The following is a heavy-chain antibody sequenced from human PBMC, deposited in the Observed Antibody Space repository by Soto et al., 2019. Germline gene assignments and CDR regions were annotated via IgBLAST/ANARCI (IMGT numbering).Heavy chain of an antibody. Sequence: EVQLLESGGGLVQPGGSLRLSCAASGFTFSSYAMSWVRQAPGQGLEWVSAISGTGGSTYYADSVKGRFHISRDNSKNTLYLQMSSRRAEDTAVYYCAKGGEAVTMVRGYWAGHNWFDPWCQGTLVTVSS. D-gene: IGHD3-10*01. J-gene: IGHJ5*02. V-gene: IGHV3-23*01. CDR1: GFTFSSYA. CDR2: ISGTGGST. CDR3: AKGGEAVTMVRGYWAGHNWFDP.